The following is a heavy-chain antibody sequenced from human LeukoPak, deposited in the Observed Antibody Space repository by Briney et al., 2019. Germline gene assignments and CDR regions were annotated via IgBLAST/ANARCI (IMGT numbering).Heavy chain of an antibody. D-gene: IGHD3-10*01. CDR1: GFTFNDYG. Sequence: GGSLRLSCEASGFTFNDYGMSRVRQAPGKGLEWVSYISSSSSTIYYADSVKGRFTISRDNAKNSLYLQMNSLRDEDTAVYYCARGGSGSSYFDYWGQGTLVTVSS. J-gene: IGHJ4*02. CDR3: ARGGSGSSYFDY. CDR2: ISSSSSTI. V-gene: IGHV3-48*02.